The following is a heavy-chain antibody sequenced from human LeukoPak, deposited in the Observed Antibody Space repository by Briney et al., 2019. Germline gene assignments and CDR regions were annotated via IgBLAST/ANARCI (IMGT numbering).Heavy chain of an antibody. Sequence: PSETLSLTCTVSGGSISSSSYCWGWIRQPPGKGLEWIGSIYYSGSTYYNPSLKSRVTISVDTSKNQFSLKLSSVTAADTAAYYCARPRGALNYPFDPWGQGTLVTVSS. CDR1: GGSISSSSYC. CDR2: IYYSGST. V-gene: IGHV4-39*01. CDR3: ARPRGALNYPFDP. D-gene: IGHD4/OR15-4a*01. J-gene: IGHJ5*02.